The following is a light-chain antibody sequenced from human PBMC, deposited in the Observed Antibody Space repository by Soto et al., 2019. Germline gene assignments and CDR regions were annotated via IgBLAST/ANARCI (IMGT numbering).Light chain of an antibody. CDR1: QSVSSY. CDR2: DAS. V-gene: IGKV3-11*01. CDR3: QQRSNWL. Sequence: EIVLTQSPATLSLSPGERATLSCRASQSVSSYLAWYQQKSVQAPRLLIYDASSRATGIPARFSGSGSGTDFPLTISRLEPEDFAVYYCQQRSNWLFGGGTKVEIK. J-gene: IGKJ4*01.